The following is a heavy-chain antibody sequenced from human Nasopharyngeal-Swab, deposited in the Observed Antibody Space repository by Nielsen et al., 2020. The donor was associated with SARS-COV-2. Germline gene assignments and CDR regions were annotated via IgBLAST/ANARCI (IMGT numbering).Heavy chain of an antibody. D-gene: IGHD6-6*01. V-gene: IGHV3-15*01. Sequence: GGSLSLSCAASGFTFSNAWMSWVRQAPGKGLEWVGRIKSKTDGGTTDYAAPVKGRFAISRDDSKNTLYLQMNSLKTEDTAVYYCTTGTGSSGGYYGMDVWGQGTTVTVSS. CDR3: TTGTGSSGGYYGMDV. J-gene: IGHJ6*02. CDR1: GFTFSNAW. CDR2: IKSKTDGGTT.